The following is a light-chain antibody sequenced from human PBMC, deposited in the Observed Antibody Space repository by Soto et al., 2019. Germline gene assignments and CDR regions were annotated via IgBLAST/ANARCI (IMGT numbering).Light chain of an antibody. CDR2: GAS. CDR3: QQYNKWPPWT. Sequence: EIVMTQSPATLSVSPGERATLSCRASQSVSSNLAWYQQKPGQAPRLLIYGASTRATGIPARFSGSGSGTEFTLTISSLQSEDVVVYYCQQYNKWPPWTFGQGTKVEIK. CDR1: QSVSSN. V-gene: IGKV3-15*01. J-gene: IGKJ1*01.